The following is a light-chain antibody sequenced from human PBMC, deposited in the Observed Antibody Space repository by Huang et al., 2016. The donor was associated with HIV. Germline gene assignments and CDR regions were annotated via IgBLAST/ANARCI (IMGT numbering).Light chain of an antibody. CDR2: DAV. J-gene: IGKJ5*01. CDR1: QSVARN. Sequence: EIVLTQSPGTLSLSPGERATLSCRASQSVARNVGWYQQKAGQTPRLVIYDAVTRATGIPDRFSGSGYGTDFTLTISSLEPEDVAVYYCQQRDSFGQGTRLDIK. CDR3: QQRDS. V-gene: IGKV3-11*01.